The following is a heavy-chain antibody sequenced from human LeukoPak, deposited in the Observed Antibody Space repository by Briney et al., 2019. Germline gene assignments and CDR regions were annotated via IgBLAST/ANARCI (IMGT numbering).Heavy chain of an antibody. CDR2: IYYSGST. J-gene: IGHJ4*02. D-gene: IGHD4-17*01. CDR3: ARLSYDPDYAHYYFDY. V-gene: IGHV4-39*01. CDR1: GGSISSYY. Sequence: PSETLSLTCTVSGGSISSYYWGWIRQPPGKGLEWIGSIYYSGSTYYNPSLKSRVTISVDTSKNQFSLKLSSVTAADTAVYYCARLSYDPDYAHYYFDYWGQGTLVTVSS.